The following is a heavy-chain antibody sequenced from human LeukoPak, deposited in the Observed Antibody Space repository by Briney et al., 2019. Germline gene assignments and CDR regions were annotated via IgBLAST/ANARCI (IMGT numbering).Heavy chain of an antibody. Sequence: PGGSLRLSCAASGFTFDDYAMHWVRQAPGKGLEWVSGISWNSGSIGYADSVKGRFTISGDNAKNSLYLQMSSLRAEDTAIYYCTSTDCGDDCYHRYYFYMDVWGKGTMVTVSS. J-gene: IGHJ6*03. CDR1: GFTFDDYA. V-gene: IGHV3-9*01. CDR3: TSTDCGDDCYHRYYFYMDV. CDR2: ISWNSGSI. D-gene: IGHD2-21*01.